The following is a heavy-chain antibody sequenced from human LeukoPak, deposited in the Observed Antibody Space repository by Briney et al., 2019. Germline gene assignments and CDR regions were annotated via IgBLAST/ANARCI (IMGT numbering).Heavy chain of an antibody. D-gene: IGHD6-19*01. V-gene: IGHV1-2*06. CDR3: ARDLRLIAVAGTRVIGWFDP. J-gene: IGHJ5*02. Sequence: ASVKVSCKASGYTFTDYYMHWVRQAPGQGLEWMGRINPNSGGTDYAQNFQGRVTMTRVTSISAAYLELWRLRSDDTAVYYCARDLRLIAVAGTRVIGWFDPWGQGTLVTVSS. CDR2: INPNSGGT. CDR1: GYTFTDYY.